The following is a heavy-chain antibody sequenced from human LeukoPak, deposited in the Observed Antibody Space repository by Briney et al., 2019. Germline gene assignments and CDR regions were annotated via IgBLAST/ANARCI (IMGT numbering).Heavy chain of an antibody. D-gene: IGHD3-10*01. CDR3: AARGQGSSLSYFVY. J-gene: IGHJ4*02. CDR1: GGSISSSSYY. V-gene: IGHV4-39*07. Sequence: SSETLSLTCTVSGGSISSSSYYWGWIRQPPGKGLEWIGSIYYSGSTYYNPSLKSRVTISVDTSKNQFSLKLSSVTAADTAVYYCAARGQGSSLSYFVYWGQGTLVTVSS. CDR2: IYYSGST.